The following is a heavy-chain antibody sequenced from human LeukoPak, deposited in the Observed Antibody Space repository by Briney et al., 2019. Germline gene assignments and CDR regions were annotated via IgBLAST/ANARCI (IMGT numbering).Heavy chain of an antibody. CDR1: GYTFAGYY. J-gene: IGHJ4*02. D-gene: IGHD5-18*01. CDR3: ARDLRGIQLWLMRGDY. CDR2: INPNSGGT. Sequence: GASVTVSCKASGYTFAGYYMHWVRQAPGQGLEWMGWINPNSGGTNYAQKFQGRVTMTRDTSISTAYMELSRLRSDDTAVYYCARDLRGIQLWLMRGDYWGQGTLVTVSS. V-gene: IGHV1-2*02.